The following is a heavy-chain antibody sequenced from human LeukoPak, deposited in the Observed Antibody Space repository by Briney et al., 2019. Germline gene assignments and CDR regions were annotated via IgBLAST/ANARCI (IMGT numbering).Heavy chain of an antibody. CDR2: IWYDGSNK. CDR3: ATHCSSTSCYYG. V-gene: IGHV3-33*01. D-gene: IGHD2-2*01. J-gene: IGHJ4*02. Sequence: GGSLRLSCAAPGFTFSTYGMHWVRQALGKGLEGVAVIWYDGSNKYYADSVKGRFTISRDNSKNTLYLQMNSLRAEDTAVYYCATHCSSTSCYYGWGQGTLVTVSS. CDR1: GFTFSTYG.